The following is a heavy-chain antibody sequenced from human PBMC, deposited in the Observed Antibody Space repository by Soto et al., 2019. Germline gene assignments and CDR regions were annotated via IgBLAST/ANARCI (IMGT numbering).Heavy chain of an antibody. D-gene: IGHD3-10*01. CDR1: GGSISSGGYY. CDR2: IYYSGST. V-gene: IGHV4-31*03. Sequence: QVQLQESGPGLVKPSQTLSLTCTVSGGSISSGGYYWSWIRQHPGKGLEWIGYIYYSGSTYYNPSLKSRVTISVHTSNNQFSLNLSSVTAADTAVYYCPIDLGEVVAPFGYWGQGTLVTVSS. CDR3: PIDLGEVVAPFGY. J-gene: IGHJ4*02.